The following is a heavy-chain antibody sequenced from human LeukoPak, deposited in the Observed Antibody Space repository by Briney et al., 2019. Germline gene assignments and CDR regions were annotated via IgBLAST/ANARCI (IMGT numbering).Heavy chain of an antibody. D-gene: IGHD2-8*01. Sequence: PSETLSLTCGVSGGSITSTNWWSWVRQPPGQGLEWIGEISLSGLTNYNPSLKSRVTMALDKSKNHLSLNLTSVTAADTAVYYCSGENGAFSPFGYWGQGTLVTVPS. V-gene: IGHV4-4*02. J-gene: IGHJ4*02. CDR3: SGENGAFSPFGY. CDR2: ISLSGLT. CDR1: GGSITSTNW.